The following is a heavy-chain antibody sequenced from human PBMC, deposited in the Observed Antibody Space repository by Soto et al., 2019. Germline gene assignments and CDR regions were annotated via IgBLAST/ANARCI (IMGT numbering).Heavy chain of an antibody. CDR2: IAGSGSVI. J-gene: IGHJ5*02. Sequence: GESLRLSCAASGFTFSSYEMNWVRQAPGKGLEWFSYIAGSGSVIFYADSVKGRFTISRDNAQNSLYLQMNSLRVEDTAVYYCAREGLSNDNWFDPWGEGTLVTVSS. D-gene: IGHD4-4*01. CDR3: AREGLSNDNWFDP. CDR1: GFTFSSYE. V-gene: IGHV3-48*03.